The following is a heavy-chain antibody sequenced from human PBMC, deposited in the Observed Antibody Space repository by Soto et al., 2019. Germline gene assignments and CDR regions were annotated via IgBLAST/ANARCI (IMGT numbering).Heavy chain of an antibody. CDR3: ARDGSTSWHGMFDY. J-gene: IGHJ4*02. CDR1: GASISNYY. Sequence: PSETLSLTCTVSGASISNYYWSWIRQPPGKGLEWIGYIYHSGSTNYNPSLKSRVTISADTSKNQFSLKLNSVTAADTAVYYCARDGSTSWHGMFDYWGQGTLVIVSS. CDR2: IYHSGST. D-gene: IGHD6-13*01. V-gene: IGHV4-59*01.